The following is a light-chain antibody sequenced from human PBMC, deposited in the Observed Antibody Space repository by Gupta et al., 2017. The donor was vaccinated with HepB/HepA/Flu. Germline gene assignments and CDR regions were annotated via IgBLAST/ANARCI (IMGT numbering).Light chain of an antibody. CDR1: QGISSW. Sequence: DIQMTHSTSSASASVGDRVTITCRASQGISSWLAWYQQKPGEAPKLLIYTASSLQSGVPSRFSGSGSGTDFTLSIISLQPEDFATYCCQQSNSFPLTFGGGTKVEIK. V-gene: IGKV1D-12*01. CDR3: QQSNSFPLT. CDR2: TAS. J-gene: IGKJ4*01.